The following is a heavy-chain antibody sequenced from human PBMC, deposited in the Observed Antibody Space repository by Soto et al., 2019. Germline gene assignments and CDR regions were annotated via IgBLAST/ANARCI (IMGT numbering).Heavy chain of an antibody. CDR3: ARDPGNYFDY. J-gene: IGHJ4*02. V-gene: IGHV3-30-3*01. CDR2: ISYDGANK. Sequence: GGSLRLSCAASGFTFSSYAMHWVRQAPGKGLEWVAVISYDGANKYFADSVKGRFTISRDNSKNTLYLQMNSLRADDTAVYYCARDPGNYFDYWGQGTLVTVSS. CDR1: GFTFSSYA.